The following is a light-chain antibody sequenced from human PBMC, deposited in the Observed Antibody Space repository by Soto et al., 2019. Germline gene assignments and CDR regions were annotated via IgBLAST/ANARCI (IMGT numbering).Light chain of an antibody. CDR1: SSDVGGYNY. J-gene: IGLJ2*01. CDR3: STYNSSSTPVV. CDR2: DVS. V-gene: IGLV2-14*01. Sequence: QSALTQPASVSGSPGQSITISCTGTSSDVGGYNYVSWYQQHPGKAPKLMIYDVSNRPSGVSNRFSGSKSGNTASLTISGLQAEDEADYYCSTYNSSSTPVVFGGGTKLTVL.